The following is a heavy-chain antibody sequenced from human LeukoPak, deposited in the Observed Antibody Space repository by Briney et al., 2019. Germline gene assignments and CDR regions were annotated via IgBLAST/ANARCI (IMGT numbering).Heavy chain of an antibody. J-gene: IGHJ3*02. CDR2: ITGSDDDT. D-gene: IGHD6-25*01. CDR3: AKSRSAADGFDI. CDR1: GFSISSYA. Sequence: GGSLRLSCAASGFSISSYAMSWVRQAPGKGLEWVSAITGSDDDTYHADSVKGRFTISRDRSKNTLYLQMNGLRAEDTAVYHCAKSRSAADGFDIWGHGAMVTVSS. V-gene: IGHV3-23*01.